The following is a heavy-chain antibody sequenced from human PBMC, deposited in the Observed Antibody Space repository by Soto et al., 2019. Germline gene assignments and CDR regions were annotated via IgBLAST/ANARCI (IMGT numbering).Heavy chain of an antibody. Sequence: SVKVSCKASGGTFSSYAISWVRQAPGQGREWMGGIIPIFGTANYAQKFQGRVTITSDDSTSTAYMELSSVRSEDTAVYYCAREGYCGGDCYHNYYYYGMDVWGQGTTVTVSS. D-gene: IGHD2-21*02. CDR1: GGTFSSYA. J-gene: IGHJ6*02. CDR3: AREGYCGGDCYHNYYYYGMDV. CDR2: IIPIFGTA. V-gene: IGHV1-69*13.